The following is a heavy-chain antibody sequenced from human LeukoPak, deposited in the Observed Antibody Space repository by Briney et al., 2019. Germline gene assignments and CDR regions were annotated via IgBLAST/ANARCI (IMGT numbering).Heavy chain of an antibody. CDR3: ARGESYRFDY. D-gene: IGHD1-26*01. J-gene: IGHJ4*02. CDR1: GFTFSSYA. CDR2: ISYDSTKK. Sequence: GGSLRLSCTASGFTFSSYAMHWVRQASGKGLEWVAVISYDSTKKYYVDSVKGRFTISRDSSKNTLYLQMNSLRGEDTAVYYCARGESYRFDYWGQGTLVTVSS. V-gene: IGHV3-30-3*01.